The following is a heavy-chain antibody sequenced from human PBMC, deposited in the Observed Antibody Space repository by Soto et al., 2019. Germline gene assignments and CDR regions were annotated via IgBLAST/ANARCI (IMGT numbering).Heavy chain of an antibody. D-gene: IGHD3-3*01. CDR1: GYTLTELS. V-gene: IGHV1-24*01. CDR2: FDPEDGET. Sequence: ASVKVSCKASGYTLTELSMHWVRQAPGKGLEWMGGFDPEDGETIYAQKFQGRVTMTEDTSTDTAYMELSSLRSEDTAVYYCATDHGTELRFLEWSRGGDAFDIWGQGTMVTVSS. J-gene: IGHJ3*02. CDR3: ATDHGTELRFLEWSRGGDAFDI.